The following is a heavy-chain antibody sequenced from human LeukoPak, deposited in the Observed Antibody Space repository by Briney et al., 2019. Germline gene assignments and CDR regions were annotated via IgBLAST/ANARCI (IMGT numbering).Heavy chain of an antibody. CDR3: AIFVSRYSYGLGD. Sequence: HPGGSLRLSCAASGFTFSSYEMNWVRQAPGKGLEWVSYISSSGSTIYYADSVKGRFTISRDNAKNSLYLQMNSLRAEDTAVYYCAIFVSRYSYGLGDWGQGTLVTVSS. J-gene: IGHJ4*02. CDR1: GFTFSSYE. D-gene: IGHD5-18*01. V-gene: IGHV3-48*03. CDR2: ISSSGSTI.